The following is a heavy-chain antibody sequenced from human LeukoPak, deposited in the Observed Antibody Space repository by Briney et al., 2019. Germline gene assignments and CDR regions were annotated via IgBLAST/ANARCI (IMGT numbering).Heavy chain of an antibody. CDR2: ISSSSSFI. J-gene: IGHJ4*02. Sequence: GGSLRLSCAASGFTFTTYGMNWVRQAPGKGLEWVSSISSSSSFIYYADSVKGRFTISRDNAKNSLYLQMNSLRAEDTAVYYCARDLRYCSGDSCPDYWGQGTLVTVSS. CDR3: ARDLRYCSGDSCPDY. CDR1: GFTFTTYG. D-gene: IGHD2-15*01. V-gene: IGHV3-21*01.